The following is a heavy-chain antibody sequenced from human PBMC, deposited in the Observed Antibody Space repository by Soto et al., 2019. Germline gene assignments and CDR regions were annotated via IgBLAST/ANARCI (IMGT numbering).Heavy chain of an antibody. Sequence: EVQLVESGGGLVQPGGSLRLSCAASGFSVSSYYMSWVIQAPGKGLEWVAVIYSGGSTYYADSVKGRFTISRDNSKNTQYLQMNSLRAEDTAFYYCVRQGSLYRGQGTLVTVSS. V-gene: IGHV3-66*04. CDR1: GFSVSSYY. J-gene: IGHJ4*02. CDR2: IYSGGST. D-gene: IGHD2-2*02. CDR3: VRQGSLY.